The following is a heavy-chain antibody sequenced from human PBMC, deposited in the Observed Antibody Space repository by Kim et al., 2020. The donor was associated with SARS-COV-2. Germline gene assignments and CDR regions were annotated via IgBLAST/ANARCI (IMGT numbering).Heavy chain of an antibody. V-gene: IGHV3-73*01. CDR2: IRSKANSYAT. J-gene: IGHJ3*02. CDR3: TRVPVTTLAFWDAFY. Sequence: GGSLRLSCAASGFTFSVSAMHWVRQASGKGLEWVGRIRSKANSYATVYAASVKGRFTISRDDSKNTAFLQMNSLKTEDTAVYYCTRVPVTTLAFWDAFY. D-gene: IGHD1-1*01. CDR1: GFTFSVSA.